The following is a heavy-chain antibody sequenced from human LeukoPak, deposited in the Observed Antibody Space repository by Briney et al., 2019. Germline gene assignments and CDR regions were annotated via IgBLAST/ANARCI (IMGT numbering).Heavy chain of an antibody. CDR2: ISAYNGNT. D-gene: IGHD2/OR15-2a*01. J-gene: IGHJ4*02. CDR3: ARSTLKRHIDY. V-gene: IGHV1-18*01. Sequence: VASVTVSCTASGYTFTSHGISWVRQAPGQGLEWMGWISAYNGNTNYAQKLQGRVTMTTDPSTSTAYMELRSLRSDDTAVYYCARSTLKRHIDYWGQGTLVTVSS. CDR1: GYTFTSHG.